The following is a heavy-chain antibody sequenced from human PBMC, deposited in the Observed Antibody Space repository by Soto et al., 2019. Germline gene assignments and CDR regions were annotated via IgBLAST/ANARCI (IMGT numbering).Heavy chain of an antibody. CDR1: GYTFTRNW. CDR3: ATPGGRDFNAFDV. D-gene: IGHD2-21*02. Sequence: ESLKICFKGSGYTFTRNWIGWVRQMPGKGLEWMGIIFPIDSDTRYSPSSQGQVTISADNSISTAYLQWSSLKASDTAIYYCATPGGRDFNAFDVWGQGTMVTVSS. CDR2: IFPIDSDT. V-gene: IGHV5-51*01. J-gene: IGHJ3*01.